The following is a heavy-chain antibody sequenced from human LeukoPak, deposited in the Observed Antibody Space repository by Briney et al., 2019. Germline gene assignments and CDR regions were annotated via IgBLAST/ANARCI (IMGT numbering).Heavy chain of an antibody. J-gene: IGHJ4*02. CDR3: ARESYGYYLPFDY. CDR1: GGSISSGGYY. CDR2: IYYSGST. V-gene: IGHV4-31*03. Sequence: SQTLSLTCTVSGGSISSGGYYWSWIRQHPGKGLEWIGYIYYSGSTYYNPSLKSRVTISVDTSKNQFSLKLSSVTAADTAVYYCARESYGYYLPFDYWGQGTLVTVSS. D-gene: IGHD3-3*01.